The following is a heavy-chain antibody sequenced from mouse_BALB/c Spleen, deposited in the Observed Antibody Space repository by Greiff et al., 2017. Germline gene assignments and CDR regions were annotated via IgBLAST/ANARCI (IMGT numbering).Heavy chain of an antibody. CDR3: GIPYGNPPGAMDY. J-gene: IGHJ4*01. Sequence: EVQLQQSGPELVKPGASVKISCKASGYSFTGYFMNWVKQSHGKSLEWIGRINPYNGDTFYNQKFKGKATLTVDKSSSTAHMELLSLTSEDSAVYYCGIPYGNPPGAMDYWGQGTSVTVSS. CDR2: INPYNGDT. V-gene: IGHV1-37*01. CDR1: GYSFTGYF. D-gene: IGHD2-10*02.